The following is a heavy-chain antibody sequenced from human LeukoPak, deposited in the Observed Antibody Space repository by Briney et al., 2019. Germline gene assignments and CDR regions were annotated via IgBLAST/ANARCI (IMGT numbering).Heavy chain of an antibody. V-gene: IGHV3-48*01. CDR3: AKVLSKGGGYYLTDY. CDR2: ISSSGSAI. Sequence: GGSLRLSCAASGFTFSSYSMNWVRQAPGKGLEWVSYISSSGSAIYYADSVKGRFTISRDNSKNALYLQMNSLRPEDTAVYYCAKVLSKGGGYYLTDYWGQGTLVTVSS. D-gene: IGHD3-22*01. CDR1: GFTFSSYS. J-gene: IGHJ4*02.